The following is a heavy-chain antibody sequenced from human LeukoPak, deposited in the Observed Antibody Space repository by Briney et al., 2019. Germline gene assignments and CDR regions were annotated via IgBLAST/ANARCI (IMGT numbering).Heavy chain of an antibody. CDR2: VYYDGNN. CDR3: ARVKDDNNYDRAFDI. D-gene: IGHD5-24*01. CDR1: GGSMSTYY. V-gene: IGHV4-59*01. J-gene: IGHJ3*02. Sequence: PSETLSLTRPVSGGSMSTYYWSWIRQPPGKGLEWIGYVYYDGNNDYNPSLKSRVTTSIDTSKKQFSLKLTSVTAADTAVYYCARVKDDNNYDRAFDIWGQGTMVTVSS.